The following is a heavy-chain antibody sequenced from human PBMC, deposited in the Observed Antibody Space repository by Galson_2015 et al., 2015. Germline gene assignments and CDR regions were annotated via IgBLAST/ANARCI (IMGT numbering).Heavy chain of an antibody. CDR1: GGSFSGYY. D-gene: IGHD3-22*01. CDR3: ARDMYYYDSSGYYYDHAFDI. J-gene: IGHJ3*02. CDR2: INHSGST. V-gene: IGHV4-34*01. Sequence: ATLSLTCAVYGGSFSGYYWSWIRQPPGKGLEWIGEINHSGSTNYNPSLKSRVTISVDTSKNQFSLKLSSVTAADTAVYYCARDMYYYDSSGYYYDHAFDIWGQGTMVTVSS.